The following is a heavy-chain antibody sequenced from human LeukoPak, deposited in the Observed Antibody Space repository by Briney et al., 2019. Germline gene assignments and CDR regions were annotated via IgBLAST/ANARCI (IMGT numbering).Heavy chain of an antibody. CDR1: DYTFTSYG. CDR3: ARDSRAAFDI. J-gene: IGHJ3*02. Sequence: ASVKVSCKASDYTFTSYGISWVRQAPGQRLEWMGWINAGNGNTKYSQEFQGRVTITRDTSASTAYMELSSLRSEDMAVYYCARDSRAAFDIWGQGTMVTVSS. V-gene: IGHV1-3*03. CDR2: INAGNGNT.